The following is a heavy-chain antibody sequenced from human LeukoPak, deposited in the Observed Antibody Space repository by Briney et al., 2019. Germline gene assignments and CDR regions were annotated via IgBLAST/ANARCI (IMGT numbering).Heavy chain of an antibody. Sequence: ASVKVSCKASGYTFTSYDINWVRQATGQGLECMGWMNPNSGNTGYAQKFQGRVTMTRNTSISTAYMELSSLRSEDTAVYYCARATMKYYYYYMDVWGKGTTVTVSS. V-gene: IGHV1-8*01. CDR3: ARATMKYYYYYMDV. CDR1: GYTFTSYD. J-gene: IGHJ6*03. CDR2: MNPNSGNT. D-gene: IGHD5-24*01.